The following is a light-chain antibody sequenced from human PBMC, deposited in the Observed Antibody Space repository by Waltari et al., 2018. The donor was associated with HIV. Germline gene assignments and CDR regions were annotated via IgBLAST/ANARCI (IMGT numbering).Light chain of an antibody. CDR3: CSYTSSITGRV. Sequence: QSALTQPASVSGSPGQSITIYCTGTSSDVGGYKYVSWYQQYPGKAPKLIIYDVTNRPSGVSNRFSGSKAGNTASLTISGLQAEDEADYYCCSYTSSITGRVFGTGTKVTVL. V-gene: IGLV2-14*03. CDR1: SSDVGGYKY. J-gene: IGLJ1*01. CDR2: DVT.